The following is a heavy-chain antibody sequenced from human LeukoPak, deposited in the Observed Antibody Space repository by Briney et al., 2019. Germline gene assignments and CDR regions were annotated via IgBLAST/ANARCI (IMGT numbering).Heavy chain of an antibody. J-gene: IGHJ4*02. D-gene: IGHD2/OR15-2a*01. CDR1: GFTFSNYA. CDR2: ISGSVVAT. CDR3: AKGTTIFLRYFDS. V-gene: IGHV3-23*01. Sequence: GGSLRLTRAASGFTFSNYAMNWVRQAPGKGLEWVSIISGSVVATYYADSVKGRFTISRDNSKNTLYLQMNSLRAEDTAVYYCAKGTTIFLRYFDSWGQRTRDPVFS.